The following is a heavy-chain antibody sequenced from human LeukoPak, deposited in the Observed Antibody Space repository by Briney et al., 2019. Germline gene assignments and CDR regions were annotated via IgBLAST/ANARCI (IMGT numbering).Heavy chain of an antibody. CDR2: ISYDGSNK. J-gene: IGHJ4*02. D-gene: IGHD3-10*01. V-gene: IGHV3-30*03. Sequence: PGGSLRLSCAASGFTFSSYWMSWVRQAPGKGLEWVAVISYDGSNKYYADSVKGRFTISRDNSKNTLYLQMNSLRAEDTAVYYCARDREEYLDYWGQGTLVTVSS. CDR3: ARDREEYLDY. CDR1: GFTFSSYW.